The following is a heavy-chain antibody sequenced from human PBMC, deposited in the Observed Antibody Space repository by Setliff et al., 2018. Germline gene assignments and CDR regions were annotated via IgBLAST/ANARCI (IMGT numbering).Heavy chain of an antibody. CDR2: MNPNSGNT. CDR1: GYTFTSYD. Sequence: ASVKVSCKASGYTFTSYDINWVRQATGQGPEWMGWMNPNSGNTGYAQKFQGRVTITRNTSISTAYMELSSLRSEDTAVYYCARRGLGYDFWSGYYTMYYFDYWGQGTLVTVSS. D-gene: IGHD3-3*01. CDR3: ARRGLGYDFWSGYYTMYYFDY. V-gene: IGHV1-8*03. J-gene: IGHJ4*02.